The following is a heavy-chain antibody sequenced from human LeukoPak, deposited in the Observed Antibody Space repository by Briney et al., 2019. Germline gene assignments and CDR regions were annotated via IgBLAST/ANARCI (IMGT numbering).Heavy chain of an antibody. D-gene: IGHD4-17*01. Sequence: ASVKVSCKASGYTFTSYGINWMRQATGQGLEWMGWMNPNSGNTGYAQKFQGRVTMTRNTSISTAYMELSSLRSEDTAVYYCARGSFYGEGFDYWGQGTLVTVSS. CDR2: MNPNSGNT. CDR3: ARGSFYGEGFDY. V-gene: IGHV1-8*01. J-gene: IGHJ4*02. CDR1: GYTFTSYG.